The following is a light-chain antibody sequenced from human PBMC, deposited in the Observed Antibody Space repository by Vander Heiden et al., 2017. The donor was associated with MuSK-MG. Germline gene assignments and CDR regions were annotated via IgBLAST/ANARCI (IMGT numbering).Light chain of an antibody. CDR1: TGAVTSGNY. V-gene: IGLV7-43*01. CDR2: SIN. CDR3: LLYYGGTRV. Sequence: QTVVPQEPSLTVSPGGTVTLTCASSTGAVTSGNYPNWFQQKPGQAPRALIYSINNKHSWTPARFSGSLLGGKAALTLSGVQPEDEAEYYCLLYYGGTRVFGGGTKLTVL. J-gene: IGLJ3*02.